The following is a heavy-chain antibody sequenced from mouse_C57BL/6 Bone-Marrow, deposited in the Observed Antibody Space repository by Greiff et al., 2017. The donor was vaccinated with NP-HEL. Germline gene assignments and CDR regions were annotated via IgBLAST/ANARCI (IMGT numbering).Heavy chain of an antibody. V-gene: IGHV5-4*01. D-gene: IGHD2-4*01. CDR1: GFTFSSYA. CDR3: ARDDGYYDYDDWYFDV. Sequence: EVQLVESGGGLVKPGGSLKLSCAASGFTFSSYAMSWVRQTPEKRLEWVATISDGGSYTYYPDNVKGRFTISRDNAKNNLYLQMSHLKSEDTAMYYCARDDGYYDYDDWYFDVWGTGTTVTVSS. J-gene: IGHJ1*03. CDR2: ISDGGSYT.